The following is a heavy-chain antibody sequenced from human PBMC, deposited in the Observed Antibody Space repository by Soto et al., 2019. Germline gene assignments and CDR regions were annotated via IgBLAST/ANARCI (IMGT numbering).Heavy chain of an antibody. V-gene: IGHV3-23*01. CDR1: GFTFSSYA. D-gene: IGHD3-9*01. J-gene: IGHJ2*01. CDR3: AKDPPTIAYWYFDL. CDR2: ISVSGGRT. Sequence: GGSLRPSCAASGFTFSSYAMSWVCQSPGKGLEWVSAISVSGGRTNYADSVRGRFIISRDNSKNTLYLQMNSLRAEDTAVYYCAKDPPTIAYWYFDLWGRGTLVTVSS.